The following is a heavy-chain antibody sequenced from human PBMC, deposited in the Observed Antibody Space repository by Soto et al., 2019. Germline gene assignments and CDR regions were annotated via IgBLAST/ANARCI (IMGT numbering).Heavy chain of an antibody. CDR3: ARHDSSRYYYGYYYYGMDV. CDR1: GGTFSSYA. V-gene: IGHV1-69*06. D-gene: IGHD3-22*01. Sequence: SVKVSCKASGGTFSSYAISWVRQAPGQGLEWMGGIIPIFGTANYAQKFQGRVTVTADKSTSTAYMELSCLSSEDTAVYYCARHDSSRYYYGYYYYGMDVWGQGTTVTVSS. CDR2: IIPIFGTA. J-gene: IGHJ6*02.